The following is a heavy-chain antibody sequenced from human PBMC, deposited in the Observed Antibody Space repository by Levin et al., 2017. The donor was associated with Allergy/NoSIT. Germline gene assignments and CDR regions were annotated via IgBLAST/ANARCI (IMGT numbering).Heavy chain of an antibody. V-gene: IGHV3-23*01. D-gene: IGHD1-1*01. J-gene: IGHJ3*01. CDR1: GFSFGDYA. CDR2: ITGGGGNT. Sequence: AASVKVSCAASGFSFGDYAMTWVRQAPGKGLEWVSVITGGGGNTYYGDSVKGRFTVSRDNSKNTLYLELNSLRAEDTAVYYCAKKQGGTSGFSFDVWGQGTMVTVSS. CDR3: AKKQGGTSGFSFDV.